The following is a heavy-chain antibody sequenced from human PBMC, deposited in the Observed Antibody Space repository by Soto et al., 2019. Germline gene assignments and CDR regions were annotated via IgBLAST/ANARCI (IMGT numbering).Heavy chain of an antibody. D-gene: IGHD6-6*01. Sequence: EVQLAESGGGLAQPGGSLRLSCAASGFTLSGYAMDWVRQAPGKGLEYVSGISSNGVGTYYANAVQGRCTISRDNSKNKVYLQMGSLRPDDMAVYYCARRARPDFYYMDVWGKGTTVTVSS. J-gene: IGHJ6*03. CDR3: ARRARPDFYYMDV. V-gene: IGHV3-64*01. CDR2: ISSNGVGT. CDR1: GFTLSGYA.